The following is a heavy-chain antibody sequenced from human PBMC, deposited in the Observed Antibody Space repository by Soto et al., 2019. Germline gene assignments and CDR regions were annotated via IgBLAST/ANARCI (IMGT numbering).Heavy chain of an antibody. V-gene: IGHV4-31*03. Sequence: PSETLSLTCTVSGGSISSGGYYWSWIRQHPGKGLEWIGYIYYSGSTYYNPSLKSRVTISVDTSKNQFSLKLSSVTAADTAVYYCARSSSSSYTSSNDYWGQGTLVTVSS. CDR2: IYYSGST. CDR1: GGSISSGGYY. J-gene: IGHJ4*02. D-gene: IGHD6-6*01. CDR3: ARSSSSSYTSSNDY.